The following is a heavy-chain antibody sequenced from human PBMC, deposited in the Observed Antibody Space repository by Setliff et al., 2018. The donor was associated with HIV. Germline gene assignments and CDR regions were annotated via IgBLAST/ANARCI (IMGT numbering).Heavy chain of an antibody. J-gene: IGHJ6*03. CDR3: ARGSSTVYNYYMDV. V-gene: IGHV4-31*03. D-gene: IGHD1-26*01. CDR1: GGSISSSPNY. Sequence: KPSETLSLTCTVSGGSISSSPNYWGWIRQPPGKGLEWIGYIYYSGSTYYNPSLKSRITISVDSSKNQLSLKLSSVTAADTAVYYCARGSSTVYNYYMDVWGKGTTVTVSS. CDR2: IYYSGST.